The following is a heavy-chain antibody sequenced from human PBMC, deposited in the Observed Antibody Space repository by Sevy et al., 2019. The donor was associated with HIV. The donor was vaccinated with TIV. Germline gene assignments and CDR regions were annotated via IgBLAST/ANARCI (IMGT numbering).Heavy chain of an antibody. CDR1: GFTFSSYS. Sequence: GGSLRLSCAASGFTFSSYSMNWVRQAPGKGLEWVSSISSSSSYIYYADSVKGRFTISRDNAKNSLYLQMNSLRAEDTAVYYCARKLGYCGSTSCPLDYWGQGTLVTVSS. CDR2: ISSSSSYI. D-gene: IGHD2-2*01. CDR3: ARKLGYCGSTSCPLDY. V-gene: IGHV3-21*01. J-gene: IGHJ4*02.